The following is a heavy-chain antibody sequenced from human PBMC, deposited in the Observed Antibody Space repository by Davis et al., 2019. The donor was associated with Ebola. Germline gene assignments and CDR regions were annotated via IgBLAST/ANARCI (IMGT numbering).Heavy chain of an antibody. CDR3: AIQVVGATRVFDF. CDR2: IFYSGTT. Sequence: SETLSLTCAVYVGSFRDYYWSWVRQSPGKGLEWVGSIFYSGTTYFNPSLSSRVAVSVDTSKNHVSLKLSSVTAADTAIYYCAIQVVGATRVFDFWGQGTLVTVSS. CDR1: VGSFRDYY. D-gene: IGHD1-26*01. J-gene: IGHJ4*02. V-gene: IGHV4-34*12.